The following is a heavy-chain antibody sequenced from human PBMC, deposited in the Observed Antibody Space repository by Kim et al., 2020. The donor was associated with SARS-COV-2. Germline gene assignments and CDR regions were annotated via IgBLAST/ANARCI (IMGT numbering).Heavy chain of an antibody. CDR1: GFTFKLWA. CDR2: ISGGSEQP. D-gene: IGHD2-21*01. V-gene: IGHV3-23*01. CDR3: AKKPLPSANLFPHFDY. Sequence: GGSLRLSCEASGFTFKLWAMIWVRQAPGKGLEWVSEISGGSEQPYYADSVKRRFISSRANPKQTLYLQMYNLWADDTAFYYCAKKPLPSANLFPHFDY. J-gene: IGHJ4*01.